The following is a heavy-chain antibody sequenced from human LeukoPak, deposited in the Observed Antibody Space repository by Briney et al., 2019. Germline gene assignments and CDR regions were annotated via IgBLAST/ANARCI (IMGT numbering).Heavy chain of an antibody. CDR2: ISGSGAST. V-gene: IGHV3-23*01. D-gene: IGHD3-22*01. CDR1: GFTFSSYA. CDR3: AKDLLNYYDSSDY. J-gene: IGHJ4*02. Sequence: PGGSLRLSCAASGFTFSSYAMSWVRQAPGKGLEWVSVISGSGASTYYADSVKGRFTISRDNSKNTLYLQMNSLRAEDTAVYYCAKDLLNYYDSSDYWGQGTVVTVSS.